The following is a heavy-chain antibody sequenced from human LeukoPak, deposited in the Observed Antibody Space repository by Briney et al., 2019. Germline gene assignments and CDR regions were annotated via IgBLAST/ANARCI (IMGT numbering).Heavy chain of an antibody. CDR3: ARVGSGYDEGDTRGYYYYYMDV. CDR2: IYYSGST. Sequence: PSETLSLTCTVSGVSISSSNSYWGWIRQPPGKGLEWIGSIYYSGSTYYNPSLKSRVTISVDTSKNQFSLKLSSVTAADTAVYYCARVGSGYDEGDTRGYYYYYMDVWGKGTTVTVSS. J-gene: IGHJ6*03. D-gene: IGHD5-12*01. V-gene: IGHV4-39*07. CDR1: GVSISSSNSY.